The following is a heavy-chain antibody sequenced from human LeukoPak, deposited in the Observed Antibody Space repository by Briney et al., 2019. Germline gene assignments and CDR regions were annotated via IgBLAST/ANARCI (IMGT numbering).Heavy chain of an antibody. CDR2: IYYSGST. J-gene: IGHJ3*02. CDR3: ACDSSGPRAFDI. V-gene: IGHV4-39*07. D-gene: IGHD3-22*01. Sequence: SETLSLTCTVSGGSISSSSYYWGWIRQPPGKGLEWIGSIYYSGSTYYNPSLKSRVTISVDTSKNQFSLKLSSVTAADTAVYYCACDSSGPRAFDIRGQGTMVTVSS. CDR1: GGSISSSSYY.